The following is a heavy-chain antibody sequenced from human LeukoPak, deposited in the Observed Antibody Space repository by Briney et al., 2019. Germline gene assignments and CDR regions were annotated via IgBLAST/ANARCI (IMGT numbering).Heavy chain of an antibody. J-gene: IGHJ4*02. CDR2: INSDGSRT. CDR1: GFTFSSFW. D-gene: IGHD5-18*01. Sequence: GGSLRLSCAASGFTFSSFWXXWVXXAPXKXXVWVSRINSDGSRTNYADSVKGRFTISRDNAKTTVYLQMNSLRAEDTAVYYCARGWDGYSYGIWGQGTLVTVSS. V-gene: IGHV3-74*01. CDR3: ARGWDGYSYGI.